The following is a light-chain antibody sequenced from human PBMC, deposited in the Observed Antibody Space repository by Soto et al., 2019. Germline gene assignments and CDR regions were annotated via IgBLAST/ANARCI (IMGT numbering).Light chain of an antibody. CDR3: SSYTSRSTYVG. CDR2: EVS. Sequence: QSALTQPPSVSGSPGQSVTISCTGTSSDVGNYNRVSWYQQPPGTAPKLMIYEVSNRPSGVPDRFSGSKSGNTASLTISGLQAEDEADYYCSSYTSRSTYVGFGGGTKVTV. V-gene: IGLV2-18*02. J-gene: IGLJ2*01. CDR1: SSDVGNYNR.